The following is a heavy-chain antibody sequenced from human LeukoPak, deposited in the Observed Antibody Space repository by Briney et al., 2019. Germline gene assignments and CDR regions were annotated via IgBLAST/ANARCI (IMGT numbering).Heavy chain of an antibody. V-gene: IGHV4-39*07. Sequence: SETLSLTCTVSGGSISSSSYYWGWIRQPPGKGLEWIGSIYYSGVTYYNPSLKSRVTILVDTSKNQFSLKLTSVTAADTAVYYCARVGDKPSREYYFDYWGQGTLVTVSS. CDR3: ARVGDKPSREYYFDY. J-gene: IGHJ4*02. D-gene: IGHD2-21*01. CDR2: IYYSGVT. CDR1: GGSISSSSYY.